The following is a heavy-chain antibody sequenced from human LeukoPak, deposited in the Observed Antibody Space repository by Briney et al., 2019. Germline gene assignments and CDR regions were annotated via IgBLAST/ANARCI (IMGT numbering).Heavy chain of an antibody. CDR2: ISWNSGSI. Sequence: GGSLRLSCAASGFTFDDYAMHWVRQAPGKGLEWVSGISWNSGSIGYADSVTGRFTISRDNAKNSLYLQVNSLRAEDTALYYCAKERAGGSGSFFDYWGQGTLVTVSS. D-gene: IGHD1-26*01. V-gene: IGHV3-9*01. CDR1: GFTFDDYA. CDR3: AKERAGGSGSFFDY. J-gene: IGHJ4*02.